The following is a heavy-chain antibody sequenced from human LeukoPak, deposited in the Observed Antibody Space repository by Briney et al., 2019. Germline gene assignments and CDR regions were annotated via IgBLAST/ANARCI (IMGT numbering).Heavy chain of an antibody. CDR3: ASAPYYYDSSGCYDN. V-gene: IGHV4-4*07. Sequence: PSETLSLTCTVSGGSISSYYWSWIRQPAGKGLEWIGRIYTSGSTNYNPSLKSRVTMSVDTSKNQFSLKLSSVTAADTAVYYCASAPYYYDSSGCYDNWGQGTLVTVSS. D-gene: IGHD3-22*01. CDR2: IYTSGST. J-gene: IGHJ4*02. CDR1: GGSISSYY.